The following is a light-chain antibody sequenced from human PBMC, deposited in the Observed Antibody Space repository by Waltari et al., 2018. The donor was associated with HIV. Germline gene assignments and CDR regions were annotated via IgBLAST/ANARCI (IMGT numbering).Light chain of an antibody. V-gene: IGLV2-11*01. CDR2: EVS. Sequence: QSALTQPRSVSASPGQSVTISCTGTSSAVGVYSSVSCYQHHPGKAPKLLIYEVSKWPSGVPDRFSGSKAGNTASLTISGLRADDEADYYCCSYGGTYNVFGTGTKVTIL. CDR1: SSAVGVYSS. CDR3: CSYGGTYNV. J-gene: IGLJ1*01.